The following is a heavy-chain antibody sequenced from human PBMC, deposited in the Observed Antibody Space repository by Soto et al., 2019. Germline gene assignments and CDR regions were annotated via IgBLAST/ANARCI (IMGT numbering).Heavy chain of an antibody. CDR3: AKWHTYNYDSLAFSGFDC. CDR1: GFTFSSYA. Sequence: LRLSCVASGFTFSSYAMTWVRQAPGKGLEWVSAISGGDGSPSYADSVKGRFTISRDNSKNTLYLHMNSLGADDTAAYYCAKWHTYNYDSLAFSGFDCWGQGTQVTVSS. J-gene: IGHJ4*02. D-gene: IGHD3-16*01. CDR2: ISGGDGSP. V-gene: IGHV3-23*01.